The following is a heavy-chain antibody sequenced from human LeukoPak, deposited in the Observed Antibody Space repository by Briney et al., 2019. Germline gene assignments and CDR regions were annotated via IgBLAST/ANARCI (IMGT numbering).Heavy chain of an antibody. CDR3: ARDGGSYYFDY. D-gene: IGHD1-26*01. CDR2: ITGNGAGT. CDR1: GFTFSIYA. Sequence: PGGSLRLSCAASGFTFSIYAMSWVRQTPGRGLEWVSSITGNGAGTFYTDSVKGRFTISRDNSKNTLYLQMNSLRVEDTAVYYCARDGGSYYFDYWGQGTLVTVSS. J-gene: IGHJ4*02. V-gene: IGHV3-23*01.